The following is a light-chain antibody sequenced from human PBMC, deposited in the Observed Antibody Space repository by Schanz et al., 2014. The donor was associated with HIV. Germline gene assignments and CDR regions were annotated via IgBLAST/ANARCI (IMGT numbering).Light chain of an antibody. J-gene: IGKJ4*01. Sequence: DIQMTQSPSSLSASVGDRVTITCRASQDITNSLAWFQQKSGKAPKPLIYAASTLQSGVPSRFSGSGSGTDFTLTISSLQPEDFATYFCQQANGFPLTFGGGTKVEIK. V-gene: IGKV1-12*01. CDR3: QQANGFPLT. CDR2: AAS. CDR1: QDITNS.